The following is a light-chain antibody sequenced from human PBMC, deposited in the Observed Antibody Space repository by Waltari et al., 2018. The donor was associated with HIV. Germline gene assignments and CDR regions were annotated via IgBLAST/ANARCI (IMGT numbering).Light chain of an antibody. CDR3: TSYVDNYHVF. Sequence: QSALTQPPSASGSPGQSVTISCTGTSNDVGAYDYVSWYQQHPGRAPKLLIYEVTRRPSGVPARFSGSKSGHTASLTVSGLQAEDDGHYYCTSYVDNYHVFFGGGTKLTVL. CDR1: SNDVGAYDY. CDR2: EVT. J-gene: IGLJ2*01. V-gene: IGLV2-8*01.